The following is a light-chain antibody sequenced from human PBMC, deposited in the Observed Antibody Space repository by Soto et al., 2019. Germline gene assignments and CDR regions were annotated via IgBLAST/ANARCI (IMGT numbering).Light chain of an antibody. Sequence: QSVLTQPPSVSGAPGQRVTISCTGSSSTIGAGFDVHWYQQLPGTAPKLLIYGDTNRPSGVPDRFSGSKSGTAASLVITGSQAEDEADFYCQSYDTALSVYVVFGGGTKLTVL. J-gene: IGLJ2*01. V-gene: IGLV1-40*01. CDR3: QSYDTALSVYVV. CDR2: GDT. CDR1: SSTIGAGFD.